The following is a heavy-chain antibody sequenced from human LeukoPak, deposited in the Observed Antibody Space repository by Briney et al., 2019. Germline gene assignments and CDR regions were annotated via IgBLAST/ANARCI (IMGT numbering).Heavy chain of an antibody. Sequence: ASVKVSCKASGYTFTGYYMHWVRQAPGQGLEWMGWIHPNSGGTRYAQQFQGRVTMTRDTSISTIYLGVSWLRSDDTAVYFCAREWEISGYDCFDYWGQGTLVSVSS. CDR2: IHPNSGGT. J-gene: IGHJ4*02. CDR1: GYTFTGYY. CDR3: AREWEISGYDCFDY. D-gene: IGHD5-12*01. V-gene: IGHV1-2*02.